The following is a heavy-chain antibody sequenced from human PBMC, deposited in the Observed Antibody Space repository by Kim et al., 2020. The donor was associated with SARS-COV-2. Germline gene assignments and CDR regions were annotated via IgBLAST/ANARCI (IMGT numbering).Heavy chain of an antibody. J-gene: IGHJ4*02. CDR3: ARLPHDSSGYVDS. CDR2: DYHSGST. D-gene: IGHD3-22*01. V-gene: IGHV4-39*01. CDR1: GSSISSSFNY. Sequence: SETLSLTCTVSGSSISSSFNYWGWIRQPPGKGLEWIGSDYHSGSTYDSPSLKSRVTVSVDTSKNEFYLKVTSVTAADTAVYFCARLPHDSSGYVDSWGPGILVTVSS.